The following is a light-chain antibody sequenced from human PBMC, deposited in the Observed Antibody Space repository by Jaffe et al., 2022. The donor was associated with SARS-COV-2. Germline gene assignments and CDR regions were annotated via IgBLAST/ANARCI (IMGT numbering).Light chain of an antibody. Sequence: DIQMTQSPSTLSASVGDRVTITCRASQSISSWLAWYQQKPGKAPKVLIYKASSLESGVPSRFSGSGSGTEFTLTISSLQPDDLATYYCQHSWTFGQGTKVEIK. J-gene: IGKJ1*01. CDR1: QSISSW. V-gene: IGKV1-5*03. CDR3: QHSWT. CDR2: KAS.